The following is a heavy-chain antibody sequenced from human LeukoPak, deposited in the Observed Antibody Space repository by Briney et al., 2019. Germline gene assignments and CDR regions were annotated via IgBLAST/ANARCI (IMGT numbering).Heavy chain of an antibody. D-gene: IGHD3-10*01. CDR2: INPNSGGT. CDR3: AKGGGSGTNTNWFDP. J-gene: IGHJ5*02. Sequence: GASVKVFCRASGYTFTGYYILGGRQPPGQGLEWMGWINPNSGGTNYAQKFQGRVTMTRDTSIDTAYMELSRLGSDDTAVYYCAKGGGSGTNTNWFDPWAQGTLVTVSS. CDR1: GYTFTGYY. V-gene: IGHV1-2*02.